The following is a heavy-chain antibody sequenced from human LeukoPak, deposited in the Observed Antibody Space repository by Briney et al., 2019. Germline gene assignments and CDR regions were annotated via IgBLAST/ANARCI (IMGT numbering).Heavy chain of an antibody. CDR1: GGTFSSYA. CDR3: ARDPLEGSSSSHWFDP. V-gene: IGHV1-69*04. J-gene: IGHJ5*02. D-gene: IGHD6-13*01. Sequence: ASVKVSCKASGGTFSSYAISWVRQAPGQGLEWMGRIIPILGIANYAQKFQGRVTITADKSTSTAYMELSSLRSEDTAVYYCARDPLEGSSSSHWFDPWGQGTLVTVSS. CDR2: IIPILGIA.